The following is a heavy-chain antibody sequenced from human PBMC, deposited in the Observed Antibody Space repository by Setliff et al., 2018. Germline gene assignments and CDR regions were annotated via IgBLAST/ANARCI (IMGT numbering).Heavy chain of an antibody. J-gene: IGHJ5*02. CDR2: FHTGGST. V-gene: IGHV4-61*09. CDR3: ARAGPTVTFFRVLVISWWDP. Sequence: LSLTCAVSGDSISSGSYYWTWIRQPAGKGLEWIGHFHTGGSTNYNRSLRSRVSISVDTSKNQFSLKLSSVTAADTATYYCARAGPTVTFFRVLVISWWDPWGQGSLVTVSS. D-gene: IGHD3-3*01. CDR1: GDSISSGSYY.